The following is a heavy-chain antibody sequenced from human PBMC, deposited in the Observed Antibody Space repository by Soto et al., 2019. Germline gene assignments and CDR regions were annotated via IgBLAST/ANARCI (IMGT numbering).Heavy chain of an antibody. CDR3: AREPYGDSQYFDY. Sequence: RLSCAASGFTFSTYSMNWVRQAPGKGLEWVSYISSSSSTIFYTDSVKGRFTVSRDNAKNSLYLQMNSLRAEDTAVYYCAREPYGDSQYFDYWGQGTPVTVSS. V-gene: IGHV3-48*01. CDR1: GFTFSTYS. CDR2: ISSSSSTI. J-gene: IGHJ4*02. D-gene: IGHD2-21*02.